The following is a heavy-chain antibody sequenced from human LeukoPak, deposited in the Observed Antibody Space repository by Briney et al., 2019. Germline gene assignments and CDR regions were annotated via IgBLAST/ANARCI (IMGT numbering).Heavy chain of an antibody. D-gene: IGHD6-19*01. J-gene: IGHJ4*02. Sequence: GGSLRLSCATSGFTFSSYEMNWVRQAPGKGLEWVSYISSSGNTTYNADSVKGRFSITRDNAKNSLYLQMNSLRAEDTAVYYCARDGGSAWFLDYWGQGTLVTVSS. V-gene: IGHV3-48*03. CDR2: ISSSGNTT. CDR1: GFTFSSYE. CDR3: ARDGGSAWFLDY.